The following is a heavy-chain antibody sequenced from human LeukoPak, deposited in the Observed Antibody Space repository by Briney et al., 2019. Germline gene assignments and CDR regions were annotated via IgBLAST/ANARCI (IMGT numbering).Heavy chain of an antibody. CDR2: IKNKANSYIT. Sequence: GGSLRLSCAASGFTFSDHFMDWVRQAPGKGLEWVGRIKNKANSYITQYAASMEGRFTISRDDSKNSLYLQMSSLRTEDTAMYYCASIRGTLGYWGQGTVVTVSS. V-gene: IGHV3-72*01. CDR3: ASIRGTLGY. J-gene: IGHJ4*02. D-gene: IGHD1-26*01. CDR1: GFTFSDHF.